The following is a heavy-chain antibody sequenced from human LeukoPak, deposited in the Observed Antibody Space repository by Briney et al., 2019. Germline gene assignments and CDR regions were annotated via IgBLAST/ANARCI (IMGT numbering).Heavy chain of an antibody. D-gene: IGHD6-19*01. CDR2: IYTSGST. CDR3: ARYEAVAGVFDY. CDR1: GGSISSGSYY. J-gene: IGHJ4*02. Sequence: SETLSLTCTVSGGSISSGSYYWNWIRQPAGKGLEWIGRIYTSGSTNYNPSLTSRVTISVDTSKNQFSLKLSSVTAADTAVYYCARYEAVAGVFDYWGQGTLVTVSS. V-gene: IGHV4-61*02.